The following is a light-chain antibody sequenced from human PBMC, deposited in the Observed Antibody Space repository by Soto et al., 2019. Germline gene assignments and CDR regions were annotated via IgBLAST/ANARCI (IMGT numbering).Light chain of an antibody. J-gene: IGKJ1*01. CDR2: GTS. Sequence: EIVLTQSPGTLSLSPGERATLSCRASQSVSSSYLACYQQKPGQAPRFLIYGTSSRATGIPDRFSGSGSGTDFTLTISSLQSEDFAVYYCQQYNNWPLWTFGQGTKVDIK. V-gene: IGKV3-20*01. CDR1: QSVSSSY. CDR3: QQYNNWPLWT.